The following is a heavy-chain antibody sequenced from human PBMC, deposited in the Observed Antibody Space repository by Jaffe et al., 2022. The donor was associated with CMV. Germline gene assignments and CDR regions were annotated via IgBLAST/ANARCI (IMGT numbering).Heavy chain of an antibody. CDR2: ISSSSSYT. D-gene: IGHD3-3*01. CDR1: GFTFSDYY. Sequence: QVQLVESGGGLVKPGGSLRLSCAASGFTFSDYYMSWIRQAPGKGLEWVSYISSSSSYTNYADSVKGRFTISRDNAKNSLYLQMNSLRAEDTAVYYCARDAITIFGVVIMSDAFDIWGQGTMVTVSS. J-gene: IGHJ3*02. CDR3: ARDAITIFGVVIMSDAFDI. V-gene: IGHV3-11*06.